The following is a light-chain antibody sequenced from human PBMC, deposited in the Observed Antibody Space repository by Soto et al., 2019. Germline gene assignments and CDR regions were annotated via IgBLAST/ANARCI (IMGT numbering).Light chain of an antibody. CDR3: QQYYTTLT. Sequence: DIVRTQSPGSLAVSLGERATINGKSSQSVLLTSNNKNYLAWYQQKPGQPPKVLISWASTRESGVPDRFSGSGSGTDFTLTITSLQAEDVAVYYCQQYYTTLTFGGGTKVEIK. V-gene: IGKV4-1*01. CDR1: QSVLLTSNNKNY. J-gene: IGKJ4*01. CDR2: WAS.